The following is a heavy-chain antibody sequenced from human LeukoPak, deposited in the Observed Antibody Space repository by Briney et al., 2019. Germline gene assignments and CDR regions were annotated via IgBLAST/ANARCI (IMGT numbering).Heavy chain of an antibody. J-gene: IGHJ4*02. CDR2: IYYSGST. Sequence: SETLSLTCTDSGGSISSYYWSWIRQPPGKGLEWIGYIYYSGSTNYNPSLKSRVTISVDTSKNQFSLKLSSVTAADTAVYYCARGRRGWLQSEYFDYWGQGTLVTVSS. CDR3: ARGRRGWLQSEYFDY. V-gene: IGHV4-59*01. CDR1: GGSISSYY. D-gene: IGHD5-24*01.